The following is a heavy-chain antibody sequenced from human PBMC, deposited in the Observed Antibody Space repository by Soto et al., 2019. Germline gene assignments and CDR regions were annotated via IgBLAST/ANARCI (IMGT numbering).Heavy chain of an antibody. D-gene: IGHD3-22*01. CDR3: AREVEGYYYDSRTPLGAFDI. J-gene: IGHJ3*02. CDR2: IIPIFGTA. Sequence: SVKVSCKASGGTFSSYAISWVRQAPGQGLEWMGGIIPIFGTANYAQKFQGRVTITADESTSTAYMELSSLRSEDTAVYYCAREVEGYYYDSRTPLGAFDIWGQGTMVTVSS. V-gene: IGHV1-69*13. CDR1: GGTFSSYA.